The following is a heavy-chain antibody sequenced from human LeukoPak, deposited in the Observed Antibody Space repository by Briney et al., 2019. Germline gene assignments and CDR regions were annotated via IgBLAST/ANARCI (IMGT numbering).Heavy chain of an antibody. CDR3: ATDLKKGDSGCFDY. CDR1: GYTFTSSA. V-gene: IGHV7-4-1*02. D-gene: IGHD6-19*01. J-gene: IGHJ4*02. CDR2: INTNTGNP. Sequence: WASVKVSCTASGYTFTSSALNWVRQAPGQGLEWMGWINTNTGNPTYAQGFTGRFVFSLDTSVSTAYLHISSLEAEDTAIYYCATDLKKGDSGCFDYWGQGTLVTVSS.